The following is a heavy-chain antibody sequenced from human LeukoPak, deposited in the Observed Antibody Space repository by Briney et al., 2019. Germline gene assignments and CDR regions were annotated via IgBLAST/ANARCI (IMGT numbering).Heavy chain of an antibody. CDR3: ARDSNYYDGSDYFDTYDI. D-gene: IGHD3-22*01. CDR1: GFSFNTSW. CDR2: IRKDASVE. Sequence: GGSLRLSCEASGFSFNTSWMAWVRQAPGKGLEWVANIRKDASVEHYVDSVKGRFTISRDNAKNSLHLQMNSLRAEDTAVYYCARDSNYYDGSDYFDTYDIWGHGTMVTVSS. V-gene: IGHV3-7*01. J-gene: IGHJ3*02.